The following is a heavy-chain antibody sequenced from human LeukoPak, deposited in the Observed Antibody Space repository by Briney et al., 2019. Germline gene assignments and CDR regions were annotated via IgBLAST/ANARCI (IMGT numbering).Heavy chain of an antibody. CDR1: GGSISSGGYS. D-gene: IGHD3-10*01. J-gene: IGHJ4*02. CDR2: IYHSGST. CDR3: ARGVTMVRGVIMVYFDY. Sequence: PSQTLSLTCAVSGGSISSGGYSWSWIRQPTGKGLEWIGYIYHSGSTYYNPSLKSRVTISVDRSKNRFSLKLSSVTAADTAVYYCARGVTMVRGVIMVYFDYWGQGTLVTVSS. V-gene: IGHV4-30-2*01.